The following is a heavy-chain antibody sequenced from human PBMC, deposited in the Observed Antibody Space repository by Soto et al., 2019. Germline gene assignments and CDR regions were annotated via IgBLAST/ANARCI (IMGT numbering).Heavy chain of an antibody. CDR3: THCMLPYGMNV. V-gene: IGHV2-5*02. CDR2: IYWDDDR. CDR1: GFSLTTSGVA. Sequence: QITLNESGPTLVKPTQTLPLTCTFSGFSLTTSGVAVGWIRQPPGQALECLALIYWDDDRRYSPSLQGRVTISRDTSKSPVVLTITTIDPMDTATYSSTHCMLPYGMNVSGQGTTVADS. J-gene: IGHJ6*02. D-gene: IGHD3-16*01.